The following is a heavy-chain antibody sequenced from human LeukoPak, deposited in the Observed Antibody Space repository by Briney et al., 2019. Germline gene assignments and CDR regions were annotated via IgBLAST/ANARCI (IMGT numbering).Heavy chain of an antibody. D-gene: IGHD2-2*01. CDR1: GFTFSSYS. CDR3: ARALGYCSSASCYYFDN. Sequence: PGGSLRLSCAASGFTFSSYSMNWVRQAPGKGLEWVSYISSRSSTIYYADSVKGRFTISGDNAKNSLYLQMNSLRAEDTAVYYCARALGYCSSASCYYFDNWGQGTLVTVSS. J-gene: IGHJ4*02. CDR2: ISSRSSTI. V-gene: IGHV3-48*01.